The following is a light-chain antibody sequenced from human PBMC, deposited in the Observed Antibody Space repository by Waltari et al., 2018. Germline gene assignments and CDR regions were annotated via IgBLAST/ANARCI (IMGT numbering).Light chain of an antibody. Sequence: SSELTQPPSLSVSPGQTAKITCSADVLPKQFAYWYLQKPGQAPLLLIHKDTQRPSRVPERFSGSNSGTTVTLTISGVQAEDEADYYCQSADKTGSHVVFGGGTKLTVL. CDR3: QSADKTGSHVV. J-gene: IGLJ2*01. CDR1: VLPKQF. CDR2: KDT. V-gene: IGLV3-25*03.